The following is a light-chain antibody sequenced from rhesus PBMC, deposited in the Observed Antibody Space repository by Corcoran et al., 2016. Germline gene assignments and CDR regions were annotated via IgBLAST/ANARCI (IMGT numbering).Light chain of an antibody. V-gene: IGKV1-66*01. Sequence: DIQMTQSPSSLSASLGDRVTITCRASQGINHYLSWYQQKPGKAPKPLIYSASSLETGVPSRFRGSGSGTDYTLTISSLQPEDIATYYCQQYYNSPLTFGGGTKVEIK. CDR2: SAS. CDR1: QGINHY. CDR3: QQYYNSPLT. J-gene: IGKJ4*01.